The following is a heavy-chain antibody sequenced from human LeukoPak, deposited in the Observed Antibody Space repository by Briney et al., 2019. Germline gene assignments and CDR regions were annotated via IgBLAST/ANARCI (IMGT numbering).Heavy chain of an antibody. Sequence: GGSLRLSCAASGFTFSSYSMNWVRQAPGKGLEWVSSISSSSSYIYYADSVKGRFTISRDNAKNSLYLQMNSLRAEDTAVYYCAREYGWRRSATGSGGYFDYWGQGTLVTVSS. CDR1: GFTFSSYS. J-gene: IGHJ4*02. CDR2: ISSSSSYI. CDR3: AREYGWRRSATGSGGYFDY. D-gene: IGHD4-23*01. V-gene: IGHV3-21*01.